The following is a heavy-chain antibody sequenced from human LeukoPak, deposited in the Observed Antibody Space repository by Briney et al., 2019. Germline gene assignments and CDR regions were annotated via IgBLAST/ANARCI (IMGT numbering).Heavy chain of an antibody. CDR1: GXTFSSYG. CDR2: ISYDGSNK. J-gene: IGHJ4*02. Sequence: SGGSLRLSWAASGXTFSSYGMHWVRQAPGKGREWVAVISYDGSNKYYADSVKGRFTISRDNSKNTLYLQMNSLRAEDTAVYYCAKVEVPPSQYGSGSYYVDYWGQGTLVTVSS. CDR3: AKVEVPPSQYGSGSYYVDY. V-gene: IGHV3-30*18. D-gene: IGHD3-10*01.